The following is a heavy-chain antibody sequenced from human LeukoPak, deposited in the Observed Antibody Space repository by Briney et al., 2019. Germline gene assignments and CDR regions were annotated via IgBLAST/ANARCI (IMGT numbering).Heavy chain of an antibody. CDR1: GGTFSSYA. Sequence: SVMVSCKASGGTFSSYAISWVRQAPGQGLEWMGGIIPIFGTANYAQKFQGRVTITADESTSTAYMELSSLRSEDTAVYYCAKAPPKEHDFWSGYYNYMDVWGKGTTVTVSS. J-gene: IGHJ6*03. CDR2: IIPIFGTA. D-gene: IGHD3-3*01. CDR3: AKAPPKEHDFWSGYYNYMDV. V-gene: IGHV1-69*13.